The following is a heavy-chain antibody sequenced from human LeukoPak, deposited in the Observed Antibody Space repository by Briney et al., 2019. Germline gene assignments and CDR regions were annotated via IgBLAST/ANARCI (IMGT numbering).Heavy chain of an antibody. CDR1: GYTLTELS. D-gene: IGHD6-19*01. J-gene: IGHJ4*02. CDR2: FDPEDGET. Sequence: ASVKVSCKVSGYTLTELSMHWVRQAPGKGLEWMGGFDPEDGETIYAQKFQGRVTMTEDTSTDTAYMELSSLRSEDTAVYYCARSAGAGASSKHPFDYWGQGTLVTVSS. V-gene: IGHV1-24*01. CDR3: ARSAGAGASSKHPFDY.